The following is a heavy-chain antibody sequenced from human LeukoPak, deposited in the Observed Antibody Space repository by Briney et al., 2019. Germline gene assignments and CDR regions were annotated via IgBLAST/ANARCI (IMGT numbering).Heavy chain of an antibody. CDR3: ARDDGSGTDV. V-gene: IGHV3-64*01. CDR1: GFTFSSYA. D-gene: IGHD3-10*01. J-gene: IGHJ6*02. CDR2: ISSNGGST. Sequence: GGSLRLSCAASGFTFSSYAMHWVRQAPGKGLEYVSAISSNGGSTYYANSVKGRFTISRDNSKNTLYLQMGSLRAEDMAVYYCARDDGSGTDVWGQGTTVTVSS.